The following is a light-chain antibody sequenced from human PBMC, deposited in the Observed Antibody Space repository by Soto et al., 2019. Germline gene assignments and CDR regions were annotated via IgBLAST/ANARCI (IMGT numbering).Light chain of an antibody. V-gene: IGKV1-5*03. CDR3: QQYNDYSRT. J-gene: IGKJ1*01. Sequence: DIQMTQSPSTLSASVEDRVIITCRASQSMSNWLAWYQQKPGKAPKLLIYRASNLEGGVSSRFSGSGSGTEFALTISSLQSDDFATYYCQQYNDYSRTFGQGTKVE. CDR1: QSMSNW. CDR2: RAS.